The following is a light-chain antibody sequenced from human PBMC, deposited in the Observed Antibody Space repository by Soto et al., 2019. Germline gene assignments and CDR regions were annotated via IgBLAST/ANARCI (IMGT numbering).Light chain of an antibody. Sequence: DIVMTQSPDSLAVSLGERATINCKSSQSLLYSSNNKNYLTWYQQKPGQPPKLLIYWASTRESGAPDRFSGSGSGTDFTLTISSLQAEDVAVYYCQQYSSPPLTFGGGTKVDIK. CDR1: QSLLYSSNNKNY. J-gene: IGKJ4*01. V-gene: IGKV4-1*01. CDR3: QQYSSPPLT. CDR2: WAS.